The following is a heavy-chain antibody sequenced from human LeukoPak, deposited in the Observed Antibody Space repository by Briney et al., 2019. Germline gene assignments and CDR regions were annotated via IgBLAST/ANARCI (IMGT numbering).Heavy chain of an antibody. CDR2: INSDGSSI. CDR3: AREARDGYNSVGVFDY. V-gene: IGHV3-74*01. Sequence: PGGSLRLSCAATGFTFSIYWMHYVRLAPGKGLVWVSRINSDGSSISYADSVKGRFTISRDNAKHTLYLQMRSLRAEDTAVYYCAREARDGYNSVGVFDYWGQGTLVTVSS. CDR1: GFTFSIYW. J-gene: IGHJ4*02. D-gene: IGHD5-24*01.